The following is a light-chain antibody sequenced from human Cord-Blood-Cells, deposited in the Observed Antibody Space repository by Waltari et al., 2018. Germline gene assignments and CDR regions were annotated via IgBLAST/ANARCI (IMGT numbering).Light chain of an antibody. J-gene: IGKJ1*01. Sequence: EIVLTQSPAILSLSPGERATLSCRASQSVSSYLAWYQQKPGQAPRLLIYDASNRATGIPARFSGSGSGTDFTLTISSLEPEDFAVYYCQQRSNWHTFGQGTKVEIK. V-gene: IGKV3-11*01. CDR2: DAS. CDR3: QQRSNWHT. CDR1: QSVSSY.